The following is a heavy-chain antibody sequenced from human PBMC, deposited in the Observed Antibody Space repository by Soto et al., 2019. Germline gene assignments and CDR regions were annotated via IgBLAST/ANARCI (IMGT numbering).Heavy chain of an antibody. D-gene: IGHD1-26*01. CDR3: AKRPRALLTFDY. J-gene: IGHJ4*02. CDR2: ISDSGGTS. V-gene: IGHV3-23*04. Sequence: EVQLVDSGGGLVQPGGSLRLSCAGSGFIFSNYVMSWVRQAPGKGLEWVSSISDSGGTSYYADSVKGRFTISRDNSKNTLYLPMNSLTPDDTAIYYCAKRPRALLTFDYWRQGTLVTVSS. CDR1: GFIFSNYV.